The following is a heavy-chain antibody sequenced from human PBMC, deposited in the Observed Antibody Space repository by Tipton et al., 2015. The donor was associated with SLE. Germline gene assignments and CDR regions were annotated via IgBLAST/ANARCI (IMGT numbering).Heavy chain of an antibody. CDR2: IKQDGSEK. CDR3: ARDAYDFWSGYHLYYYYYYMDV. V-gene: IGHV3-7*01. Sequence: SLRLSCAASGFTFSSYWMSWVRQAPGKGLEWVANIKQDGSEKYYVDSVKGRFTISRDNAKNSLYLQMNSLRAEDTAVYYCARDAYDFWSGYHLYYYYYYMDVWGKGTTVTVSS. D-gene: IGHD3-3*01. J-gene: IGHJ6*03. CDR1: GFTFSSYW.